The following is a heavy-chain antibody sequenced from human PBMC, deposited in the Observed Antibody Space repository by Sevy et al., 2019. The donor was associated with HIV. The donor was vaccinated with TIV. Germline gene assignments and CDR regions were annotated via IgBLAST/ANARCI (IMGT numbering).Heavy chain of an antibody. Sequence: GGSLRLSCVASGFTFSSYNMNWVRQAPGKGLEWVSFIRGGGNDILYADSVKGRFIISRDNAKNSVYLQMESLRDDDTALYFCARDPVDGNWYFDLWGRGTLVTVSS. CDR3: ARDPVDGNWYFDL. J-gene: IGHJ2*01. CDR2: IRGGGNDI. CDR1: GFTFSSYN. V-gene: IGHV3-48*02.